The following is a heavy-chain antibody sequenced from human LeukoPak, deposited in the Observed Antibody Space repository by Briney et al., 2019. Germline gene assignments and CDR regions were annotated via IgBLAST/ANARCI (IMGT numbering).Heavy chain of an antibody. Sequence: GGSLRLSCAASGFTFSSYAMSWVRQAPGKGLEWVSAISGSCGSRYYADSVKGRFTISRDNSKNTLYLQMNSLRAEDTAVYYCAKHSPGVTVVPAAQFDYWGQGTLVTVSS. CDR3: AKHSPGVTVVPAAQFDY. D-gene: IGHD2-2*01. CDR1: GFTFSSYA. V-gene: IGHV3-23*01. CDR2: ISGSCGSR. J-gene: IGHJ4*02.